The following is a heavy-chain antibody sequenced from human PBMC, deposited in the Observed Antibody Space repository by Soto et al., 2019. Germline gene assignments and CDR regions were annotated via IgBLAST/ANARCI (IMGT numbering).Heavy chain of an antibody. CDR3: ARGDPSIAARPYDY. J-gene: IGHJ4*02. V-gene: IGHV1-2*04. D-gene: IGHD6-6*01. CDR2: INPNSGGT. CDR1: GYTFTGYY. Sequence: ASVKVSCKASGYTFTGYYMHWVRQAPGQGLEWMGWINPNSGGTNYAQKFQGWVTMTRDTSISTAYMELSRLRSDDTAVYYCARGDPSIAARPYDYWGQGAMVTVYS.